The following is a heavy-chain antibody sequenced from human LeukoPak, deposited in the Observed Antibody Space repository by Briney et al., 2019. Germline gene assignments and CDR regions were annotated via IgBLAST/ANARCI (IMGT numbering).Heavy chain of an antibody. CDR1: GFTFSSYE. CDR3: ARGPRDGYNYVFDY. CDR2: ISSSGSTI. D-gene: IGHD5-24*01. Sequence: GGSLRLSCAASGFTFSSYEMNWVRQAPGKGLEWVSYISSSGSTIYYADSVKGRFTISRDNAKNSLYLQMNSLRAEDTAVYYCARGPRDGYNYVFDYWGQGTLVTVSS. J-gene: IGHJ4*02. V-gene: IGHV3-48*03.